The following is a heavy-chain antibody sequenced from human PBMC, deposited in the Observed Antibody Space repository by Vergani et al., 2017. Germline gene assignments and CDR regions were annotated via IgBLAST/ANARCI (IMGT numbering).Heavy chain of an antibody. Sequence: VQLVESGGGVVQPGRSLRLSCAASGFTFSSYSMNWVRQAPGKGLEWVSYISSSSSTIYYADSVKGRFTISRDNAKNSLYLQMNSLRAEDTAVYYCARGDDYDFWSGYYMELGYYFDYWGQGTLVTVSS. CDR1: GFTFSSYS. CDR3: ARGDDYDFWSGYYMELGYYFDY. D-gene: IGHD3-3*01. J-gene: IGHJ4*02. CDR2: ISSSSSTI. V-gene: IGHV3-48*01.